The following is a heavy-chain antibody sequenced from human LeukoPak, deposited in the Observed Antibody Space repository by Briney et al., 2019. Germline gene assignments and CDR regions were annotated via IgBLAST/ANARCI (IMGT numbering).Heavy chain of an antibody. Sequence: GASVKVSCKASGSTFSSYAISWVRQAPGQGLEWMGGIILLFGTANYAQKFQGRVTITADESTSTAYMELSSLRSEDTAVYYCAREKTLGATEVDAFDIWGQGTMVTVSS. CDR2: IILLFGTA. CDR1: GSTFSSYA. D-gene: IGHD1-26*01. J-gene: IGHJ3*02. CDR3: AREKTLGATEVDAFDI. V-gene: IGHV1-69*13.